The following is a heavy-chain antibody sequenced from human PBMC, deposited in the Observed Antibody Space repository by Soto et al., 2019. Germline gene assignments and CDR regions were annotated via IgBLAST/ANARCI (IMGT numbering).Heavy chain of an antibody. Sequence: SETLSLTCSVYGGSFSGYYWSWIRQPPGKGLEWIGEINHSGSTNYNPSLKSRVTISVDTSKNQFSLKLSSVTAADTAVYYCARFSAGYDFWSGYYTSPPRYYFDYWGKGTLVTVSS. CDR1: GGSFSGYY. V-gene: IGHV4-34*01. CDR2: INHSGST. CDR3: ARFSAGYDFWSGYYTSPPRYYFDY. D-gene: IGHD3-3*01. J-gene: IGHJ4*02.